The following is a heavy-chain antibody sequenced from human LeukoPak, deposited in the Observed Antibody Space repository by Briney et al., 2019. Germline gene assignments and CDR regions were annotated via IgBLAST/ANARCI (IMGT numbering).Heavy chain of an antibody. CDR1: GGSISNYY. D-gene: IGHD5-12*01. Sequence: SETLSLTCTVSGGSISNYYWSWVRQPPGKGLEWIGEIYHTGNTNYNPSLKSRLTMSVDKSKNQFALRLYSVTAADTAVYYCARDPGGGYKDDALDIWGQGTMVTVTS. J-gene: IGHJ3*02. CDR2: IYHTGNT. CDR3: ARDPGGGYKDDALDI. V-gene: IGHV4-4*02.